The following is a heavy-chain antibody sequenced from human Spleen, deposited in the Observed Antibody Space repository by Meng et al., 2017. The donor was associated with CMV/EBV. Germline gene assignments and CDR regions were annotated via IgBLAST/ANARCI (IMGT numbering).Heavy chain of an antibody. V-gene: IGHV4-34*01. CDR2: INHSGST. D-gene: IGHD3-10*02. CDR3: ARGPRTRFGERFDY. J-gene: IGHJ4*02. CDR1: GGSFSGYY. Sequence: QVQLQQWGAGLLKPSETLSLTCAVYGGSFSGYYWSWIRQPPGKGLELIGEINHSGSTNYNPSLKSRVTISVDTSKNQFSLKLSSVTAADTAVYYCARGPRTRFGERFDYWGQGTLVTVSS.